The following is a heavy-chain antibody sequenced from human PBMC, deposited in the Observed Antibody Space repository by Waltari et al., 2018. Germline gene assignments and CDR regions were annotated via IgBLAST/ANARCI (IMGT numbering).Heavy chain of an antibody. Sequence: QVQLVESGGGVVQPGRSLRLSCAASGFTFSSYAMNRVRQAPGKGLEWVAVISYDGSNKYYADSVKGRFTISRDNSKNTLYLQMNSLRAEDTAVYYCARGDYGSGSYPLFWGQGTLVTVSS. CDR3: ARGDYGSGSYPLF. V-gene: IGHV3-30*04. J-gene: IGHJ4*02. CDR1: GFTFSSYA. CDR2: ISYDGSNK. D-gene: IGHD3-10*01.